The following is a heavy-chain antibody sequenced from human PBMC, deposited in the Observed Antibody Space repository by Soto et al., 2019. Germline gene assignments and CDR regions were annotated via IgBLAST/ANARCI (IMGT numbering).Heavy chain of an antibody. J-gene: IGHJ4*02. CDR3: AKSVLATVGTYFVH. CDR1: GFTFSDYA. D-gene: IGHD6-13*01. V-gene: IGHV3-30*18. CDR2: ISYDGNKS. Sequence: GGSLRLSCAASGFTFSDYAMHWVRQAPGKGLEWVSFISYDGNKSYYAGSVKGRFSISRDNSKNTLYLQMNNLRPDDTAVYFCAKSVLATVGTYFVHWGQGTVVTVSS.